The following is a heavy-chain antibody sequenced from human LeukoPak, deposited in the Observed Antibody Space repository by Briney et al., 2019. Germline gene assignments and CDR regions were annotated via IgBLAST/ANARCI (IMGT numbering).Heavy chain of an antibody. Sequence: GGSLRLSCAGSGFTFGSFGINWVRQAPGKGLDWVSYISSDSSTIYYADSVKGRFTISRDNAKNTLYLQMNTLRAEDTAVYYCAREYGYNTPHFDYWGQGTLVTVSS. CDR1: GFTFGSFG. CDR3: AREYGYNTPHFDY. D-gene: IGHD5-24*01. CDR2: ISSDSSTI. J-gene: IGHJ4*02. V-gene: IGHV3-48*04.